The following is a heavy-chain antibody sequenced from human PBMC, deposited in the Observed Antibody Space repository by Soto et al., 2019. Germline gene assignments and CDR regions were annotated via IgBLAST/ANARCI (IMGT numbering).Heavy chain of an antibody. V-gene: IGHV1-18*01. CDR1: GYTFSSYG. CDR3: ARAVAVAADFDY. CDR2: ISGYNGKT. D-gene: IGHD6-19*01. J-gene: IGHJ4*02. Sequence: ASVKVSCKASGYTFSSYGISWVRQAPGQGLEWMGWISGYNGKTNYAQKVQDRVTMTTDTSTSTVYMELSSLRSEDTAVYYCARAVAVAADFDYWGQGTLVTVS.